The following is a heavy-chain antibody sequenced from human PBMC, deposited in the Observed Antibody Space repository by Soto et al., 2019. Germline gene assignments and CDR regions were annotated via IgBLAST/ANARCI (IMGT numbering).Heavy chain of an antibody. CDR3: AADRLHCSGGSCYDY. CDR1: GYTFTSYG. Sequence: ASVKVSCKASGYTFTSYGISWVRQAPGQGLEWMGWISAYNGNTNYAQKLQGRVTITTDTSTSTAYMELSSLRSEDTAVYYCAADRLHCSGGSCYDYWGQGTLVTVSS. J-gene: IGHJ4*02. CDR2: ISAYNGNT. D-gene: IGHD2-15*01. V-gene: IGHV1-18*01.